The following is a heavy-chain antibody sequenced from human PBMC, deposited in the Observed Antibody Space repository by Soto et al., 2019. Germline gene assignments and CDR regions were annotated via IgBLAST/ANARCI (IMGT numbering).Heavy chain of an antibody. Sequence: QVQLVQSGAEVKKPGSSVKVSCKASGGTFSSYSISWVRQAPGQGLEWMGGIIPIFGTTDYPQKFQGRVSITADESTSTAYMELSSLRSEDTAVYYCARTRTAASWFDPWVQGTLVTVSS. D-gene: IGHD4-17*01. V-gene: IGHV1-69*01. J-gene: IGHJ5*02. CDR2: IIPIFGTT. CDR1: GGTFSSYS. CDR3: ARTRTAASWFDP.